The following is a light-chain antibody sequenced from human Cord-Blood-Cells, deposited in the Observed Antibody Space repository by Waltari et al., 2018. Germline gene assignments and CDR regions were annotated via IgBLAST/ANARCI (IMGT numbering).Light chain of an antibody. V-gene: IGLV2-18*02. J-gene: IGLJ1*01. CDR1: SSDVGSYNS. Sequence: QSAMTQPPSVSGSPGQSVTIPCTGTSSDVGSYNSVSWYQQPPGTAPKLMIYEVSNRPSGVPDRFSGSKSGNTASLTISGLQAEDEADYYCSSYTSSSTYVFGTGTKVTVL. CDR2: EVS. CDR3: SSYTSSSTYV.